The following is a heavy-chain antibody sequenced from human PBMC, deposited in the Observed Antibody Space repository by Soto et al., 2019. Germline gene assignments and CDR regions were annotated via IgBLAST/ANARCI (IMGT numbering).Heavy chain of an antibody. CDR1: GYTFTSYA. CDR3: AREPNYFDY. V-gene: IGHV1-18*01. Sequence: ASVKVSCKASGYTFTSYAMHWVRQAPGQGLEWMGWISAYNGNTKYAQKLQGRVTMTTDTSTSTAYMELRSLRSDDTAVYYCAREPNYFDYWSQGTLVTVSS. J-gene: IGHJ4*02. CDR2: ISAYNGNT.